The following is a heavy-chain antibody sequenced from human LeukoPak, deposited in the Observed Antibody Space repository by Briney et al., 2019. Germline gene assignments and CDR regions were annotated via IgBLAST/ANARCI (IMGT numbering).Heavy chain of an antibody. J-gene: IGHJ4*02. V-gene: IGHV4-39*01. CDR3: ATVFNYQSGWYVGY. CDR2: IYYSGST. CDR1: GGSISSSSYY. Sequence: KPSETLSLTCTVSGGSISSSSYYWGWIRQPPGKGLEWIGSIYYSGSTYYNPTLKSRVTISVDTSKNQFSLKLSSVTAADTAVYYCATVFNYQSGWYVGYWGQGTLVTVSS. D-gene: IGHD6-19*01.